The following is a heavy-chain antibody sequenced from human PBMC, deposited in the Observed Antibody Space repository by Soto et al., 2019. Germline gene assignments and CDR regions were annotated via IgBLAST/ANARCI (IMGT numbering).Heavy chain of an antibody. CDR1: GFTVSSNY. V-gene: IGHV3-53*01. J-gene: IGHJ5*02. Sequence: SLRLSCAASGFTVSSNYMSWVRQAPGKGLEWVPVIYSGGSTYYADSVKGRFTISRDNSKNTLYLQMNSLRAEDTAVYYCARSVAARRGEDWFDPWGQGTLVTVSS. D-gene: IGHD6-6*01. CDR2: IYSGGST. CDR3: ARSVAARRGEDWFDP.